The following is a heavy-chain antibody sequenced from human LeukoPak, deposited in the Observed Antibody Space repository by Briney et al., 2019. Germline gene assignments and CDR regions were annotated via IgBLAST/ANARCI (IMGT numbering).Heavy chain of an antibody. CDR1: GGTFSSYS. J-gene: IGHJ4*02. V-gene: IGHV1-69*05. D-gene: IGHD6-19*01. CDR3: ANMGAVAGSFDY. CDR2: IIPIFGTA. Sequence: ASVKVSCKASGGTFSSYSISWVRQAPGQGLEWMGRIIPIFGTANYAQKFQGRVTITTYESTSTAYMELSSLRSEDTAVYYCANMGAVAGSFDYWGQGTLVTVSS.